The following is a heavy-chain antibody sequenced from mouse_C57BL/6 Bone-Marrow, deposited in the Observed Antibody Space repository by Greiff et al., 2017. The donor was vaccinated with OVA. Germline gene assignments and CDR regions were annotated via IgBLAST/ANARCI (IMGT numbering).Heavy chain of an antibody. D-gene: IGHD1-1*01. CDR3: ARITTVVYWYFDV. Sequence: EVKLVESVAELVRPGASVKLSCTASGFNIKNTYMHWVKQRPEQGLEWIGRIDPANGNTKYAPKFQGKATITADTSSNTAYLQLSSLTSEDTAIYYCARITTVVYWYFDVWGTGTTVTVSS. CDR2: IDPANGNT. J-gene: IGHJ1*03. V-gene: IGHV14-3*01. CDR1: GFNIKNTY.